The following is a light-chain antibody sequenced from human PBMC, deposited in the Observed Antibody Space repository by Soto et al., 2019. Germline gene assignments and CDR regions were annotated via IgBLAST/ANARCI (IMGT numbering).Light chain of an antibody. CDR2: NDN. V-gene: IGLV1-40*01. CDR1: SSNIGAGYD. J-gene: IGLJ1*01. CDR3: AAWDVSLNGHYA. Sequence: QPVLTQPPSVSGAPGQRVTISCTGSSSNIGAGYDVHWYQQLPGTAPKLLMYNDNQWPSGVPDRFSGSRSGTSASLAISGLQSEDEADYFCAAWDVSLNGHYAFGTGTKLTVL.